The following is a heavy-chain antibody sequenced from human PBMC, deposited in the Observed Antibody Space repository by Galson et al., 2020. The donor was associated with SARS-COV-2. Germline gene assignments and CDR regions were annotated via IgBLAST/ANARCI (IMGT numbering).Heavy chain of an antibody. Sequence: METGGSLRLSCAASGFTVSSNYMSWVRQAPGKGLEWVSVIYSGGSTYYADSVKGQFTISRDNSKNTLYLQMNSLRAEDTAVYYCARVDSSSWYNWFDPWGQGTLVTVSS. D-gene: IGHD6-13*01. V-gene: IGHV3-53*01. CDR3: ARVDSSSWYNWFDP. CDR1: GFTVSSNY. CDR2: IYSGGST. J-gene: IGHJ5*02.